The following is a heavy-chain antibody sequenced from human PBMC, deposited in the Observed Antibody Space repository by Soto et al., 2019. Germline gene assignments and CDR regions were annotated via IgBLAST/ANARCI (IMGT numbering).Heavy chain of an antibody. Sequence: KASETLSLTCAVSGGSISSSNWWSWVRQPPGKGLEWIGEIYHSGSTNYNPSLKSRVTISVDKSKNQFSRKLSSVTAADTAVYYCARGKGAAAGVYYFDYWGQGTLVTVSS. J-gene: IGHJ4*02. CDR2: IYHSGST. CDR1: GGSISSSNW. D-gene: IGHD6-13*01. V-gene: IGHV4-4*02. CDR3: ARGKGAAAGVYYFDY.